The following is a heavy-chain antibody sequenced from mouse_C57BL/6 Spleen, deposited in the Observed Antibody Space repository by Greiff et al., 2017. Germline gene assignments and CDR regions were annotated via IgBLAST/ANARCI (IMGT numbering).Heavy chain of an antibody. CDR1: GYAFSSYW. V-gene: IGHV1-80*01. CDR2: IYPGDGDT. Sequence: QVQLKESGAELVKPGASVKISCKASGYAFSSYWMNWVEQRPGKGLEWIGQIYPGDGDTNYNGKFKGKATLTADKSSSTAYMQLSSLTSEDSAVYFCARSGGAQATDYWGQGTTLTVSS. D-gene: IGHD3-2*02. CDR3: ARSGGAQATDY. J-gene: IGHJ2*01.